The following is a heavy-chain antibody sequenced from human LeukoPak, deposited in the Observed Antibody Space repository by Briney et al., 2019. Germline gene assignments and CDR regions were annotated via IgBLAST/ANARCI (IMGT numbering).Heavy chain of an antibody. CDR2: VRNDGSDK. CDR3: AKHYYGSGSQKYYFDY. D-gene: IGHD3-10*01. J-gene: IGHJ4*02. CDR1: GFIFSDYG. Sequence: GSLRLSCAASGFIFSDYGMHWVRQAPGKGLEWVTFVRNDGSDKYYADSVKGRFTISRDNSKNTLYLQMNSLRPEDTAVYYRAKHYYGSGSQKYYFDYWGQGTLVTVSS. V-gene: IGHV3-30*02.